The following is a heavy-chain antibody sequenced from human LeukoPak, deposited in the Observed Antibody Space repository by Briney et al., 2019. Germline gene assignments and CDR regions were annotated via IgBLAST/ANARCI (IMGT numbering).Heavy chain of an antibody. CDR1: GCTFTGYY. CDR3: ARGPRGIFGVVIRYYFDY. CDR2: INPNSGGT. J-gene: IGHJ4*02. V-gene: IGHV1-2*06. Sequence: ASVKVSCKASGCTFTGYYMHWVRQAPGQGLEWMGRINPNSGGTNYAQKFQGRDTMTRDTSISTAYMELSRLRSDDTAVYYCARGPRGIFGVVIRYYFDYWGQGTLVTVSS. D-gene: IGHD3-3*01.